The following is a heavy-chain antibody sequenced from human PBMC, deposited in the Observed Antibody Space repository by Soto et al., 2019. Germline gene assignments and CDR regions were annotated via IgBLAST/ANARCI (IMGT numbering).Heavy chain of an antibody. V-gene: IGHV3-30-3*01. J-gene: IGHJ4*02. D-gene: IGHD6-13*01. CDR3: ASTCGSPSYRMAAAGTALGY. CDR2: ISYDGSNK. Sequence: QVQLVESGGGVVQPGRSLRLSCAASGFTFSSYSMHWVRQAPGKGLEWVAVISYDGSNKYYADSVKGRFTISRDKSNNTLYLQMNSLRAEDKDVYYCASTCGSPSYRMAAAGTALGYWGQRTLVTVSS. CDR1: GFTFSSYS.